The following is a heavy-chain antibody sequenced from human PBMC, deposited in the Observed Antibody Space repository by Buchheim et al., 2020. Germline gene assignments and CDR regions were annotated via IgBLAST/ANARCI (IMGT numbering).Heavy chain of an antibody. V-gene: IGHV1-3*01. CDR3: ARETGNNAGWYFDL. D-gene: IGHD2-2*01. CDR2: ITSGNSKT. Sequence: QVQLVQSGAEVKKPGAPVKVSCKASGYSLINYAMHWVRQAPGQRLEWMGWITSGNSKTHYSQKFQGRVTITRDTSASTVYMELSRLRSEDTAVYYCARETGNNAGWYFDLWSRGTL. J-gene: IGHJ2*01. CDR1: GYSLINYA.